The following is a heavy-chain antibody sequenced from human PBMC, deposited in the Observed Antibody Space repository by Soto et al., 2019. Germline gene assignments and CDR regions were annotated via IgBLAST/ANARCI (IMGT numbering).Heavy chain of an antibody. CDR2: IYYSGST. CDR1: GGSISSYY. CDR3: ARGRGYCSSTSCAYYFDY. V-gene: IGHV4-59*01. D-gene: IGHD2-2*01. J-gene: IGHJ4*02. Sequence: PSETLSLTCTVSGGSISSYYWSWIRQPPGKGLEWIGYIYYSGSTNYNPSLKSRVTISVDTSKNQFSLKPSSVTAADTAVYYCARGRGYCSSTSCAYYFDYWGQGTLVTVSS.